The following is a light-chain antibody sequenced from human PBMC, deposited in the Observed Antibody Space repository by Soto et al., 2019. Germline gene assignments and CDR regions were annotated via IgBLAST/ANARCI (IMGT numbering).Light chain of an antibody. CDR2: KTS. CDR3: KQSKTYSSYT. CDR1: QTINNW. V-gene: IGKV1-5*03. Sequence: DIQMTQSPSTLSASVGDRVTITCRASQTINNWLAWYQQKPGKAPKLLIYKTSTLESGVPSRFSGSGSGTEFTLTINSLQPDDFGTYYCKQSKTYSSYTFGQGTKLEIK. J-gene: IGKJ2*01.